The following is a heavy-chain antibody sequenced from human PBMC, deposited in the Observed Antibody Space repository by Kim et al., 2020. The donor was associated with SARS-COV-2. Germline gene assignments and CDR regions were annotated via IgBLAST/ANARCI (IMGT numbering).Heavy chain of an antibody. J-gene: IGHJ4*02. Sequence: GGSLRLSCVASGFTFSSFAMSWVRQAPGKGLEWVSAITGSGGSTYYADSVRGRFTISRDNSKNTLYLQMNILRAEDTAVFYCARDPPNTSSWYPFDYWGQGTLVTVSS. D-gene: IGHD6-13*01. CDR1: GFTFSSFA. CDR2: ITGSGGST. V-gene: IGHV3-23*01. CDR3: ARDPPNTSSWYPFDY.